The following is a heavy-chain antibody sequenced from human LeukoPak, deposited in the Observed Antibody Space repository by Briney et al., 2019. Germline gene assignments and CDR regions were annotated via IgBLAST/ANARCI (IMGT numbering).Heavy chain of an antibody. Sequence: PSETLSLTCAVYGGSFSGYYWSWIRQPPGKGLEWIGEINHSGSTNYNPSPKSRVTISVDTSKNQFSLKLSSVTAADTAVYYCARLPGGDQLLPDAFDIWGQGTMVTVSS. V-gene: IGHV4-34*01. D-gene: IGHD2-2*01. CDR3: ARLPGGDQLLPDAFDI. CDR2: INHSGST. J-gene: IGHJ3*02. CDR1: GGSFSGYY.